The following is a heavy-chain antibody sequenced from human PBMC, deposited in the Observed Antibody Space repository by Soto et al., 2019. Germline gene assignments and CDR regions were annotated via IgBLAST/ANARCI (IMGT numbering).Heavy chain of an antibody. V-gene: IGHV4-4*07. D-gene: IGHD5-12*01. CDR2: IFSSGST. CDR3: AREGSYSAYNFAHGIQLWSFDF. CDR1: GGSINTFY. Sequence: SETLSLTCTVSGGSINTFYCSWVRQPAGKGLEWIGRIFSSGSTSFNPSLESRVAMSVDTSKNHFSLNLSSVTAADMAVYYCAREGSYSAYNFAHGIQLWSFDFWGQGALVTVSS. J-gene: IGHJ4*02.